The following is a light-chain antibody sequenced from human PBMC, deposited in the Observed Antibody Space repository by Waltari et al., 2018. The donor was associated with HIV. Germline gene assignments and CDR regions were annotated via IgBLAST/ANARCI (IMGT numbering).Light chain of an antibody. CDR3: QQSYSNLWT. Sequence: DIQVTQSPSSLSASAGDRVTISCRASQSINHYLNWYQQKPGKAPKLLIYAASGLQSGVPSRFSGNGSGTDFTLTISSLQPEDFATYYCQQSYSNLWTFGQGTKVEIK. J-gene: IGKJ1*01. CDR1: QSINHY. CDR2: AAS. V-gene: IGKV1-39*01.